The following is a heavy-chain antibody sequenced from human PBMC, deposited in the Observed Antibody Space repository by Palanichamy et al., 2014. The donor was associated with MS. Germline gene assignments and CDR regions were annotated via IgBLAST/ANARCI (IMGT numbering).Heavy chain of an antibody. Sequence: EVQLVESGGGLVQPGGSLRLSCAASGFTVSSYWMHWVRQAPGKGLVWVSRINSDGFSTAYADSVKGRFTFSRDNAENTLYLQMSSLRAEDTAVYYCARGGTNNFDFWGQGTLVAVSS. D-gene: IGHD2-8*01. J-gene: IGHJ4*02. CDR2: INSDGFST. CDR3: ARGGTNNFDF. CDR1: GFTVSSYW. V-gene: IGHV3-74*01.